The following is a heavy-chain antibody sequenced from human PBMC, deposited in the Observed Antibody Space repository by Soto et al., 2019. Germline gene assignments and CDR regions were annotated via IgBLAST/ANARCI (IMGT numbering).Heavy chain of an antibody. J-gene: IGHJ5*02. CDR1: GGSISSGGYS. Sequence: QLQLQESGSGLVKPSQTLSLTCAVSGGSISSGGYSWSWIRQPPGKGLEWIGYIYHSGSTYYNPSLNSRVDMSVDRSKNQFSLKLSSVTAADTAVYYCARSYGSGSYLDFFDPWGQGTLVTVSS. CDR3: ARSYGSGSYLDFFDP. V-gene: IGHV4-30-2*01. D-gene: IGHD3-10*01. CDR2: IYHSGST.